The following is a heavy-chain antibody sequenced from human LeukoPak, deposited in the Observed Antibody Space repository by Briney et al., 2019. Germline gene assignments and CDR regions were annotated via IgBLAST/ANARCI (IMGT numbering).Heavy chain of an antibody. V-gene: IGHV4-39*07. CDR1: GGSFSSSSYY. CDR2: IYYSGSS. CDR3: ARSGRTMVRGASSDY. Sequence: KPSETLSLTCTVSGGSFSSSSYYWGWIRQPPGKGLEWIGSIYYSGSSYYNPSLKSRVTISVDTSKNQFSLKLSSVTAADTAVYYCARSGRTMVRGASSDYWGQGTLVTVSS. D-gene: IGHD3-10*01. J-gene: IGHJ4*02.